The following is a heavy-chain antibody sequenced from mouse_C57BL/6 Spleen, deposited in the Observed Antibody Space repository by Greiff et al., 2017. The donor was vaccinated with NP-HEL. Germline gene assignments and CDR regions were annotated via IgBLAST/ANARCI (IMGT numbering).Heavy chain of an antibody. Sequence: EVQVVESGGGLVQPKGSLKLSCAASGFTFNTYAMHWVRQAPGKGLEWVARIRSKSSNYATYYTDSVKDRFTISRDDSQSMLYLQMNNLKTEDTAMYYCVSGGGPYYYGSKGFAYWGQGTLVTVSA. CDR3: VSGGGPYYYGSKGFAY. CDR2: IRSKSSNYAT. D-gene: IGHD1-1*01. J-gene: IGHJ3*01. V-gene: IGHV10-3*01. CDR1: GFTFNTYA.